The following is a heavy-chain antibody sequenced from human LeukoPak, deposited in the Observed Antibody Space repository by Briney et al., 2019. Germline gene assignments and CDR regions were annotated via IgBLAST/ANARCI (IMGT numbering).Heavy chain of an antibody. D-gene: IGHD3-3*01. V-gene: IGHV1-18*01. Sequence: ASVRVSCKASGYTFTSYGISWVRQAPGQGLEWMGWISAYNGNTNYAQKLQGRVTMTTDTSTSTAYMELRSLRSGDTAVYYCARSPPPPTYDFWSGYEYYFDYWGQGTLVTVSS. CDR2: ISAYNGNT. CDR3: ARSPPPPTYDFWSGYEYYFDY. J-gene: IGHJ4*02. CDR1: GYTFTSYG.